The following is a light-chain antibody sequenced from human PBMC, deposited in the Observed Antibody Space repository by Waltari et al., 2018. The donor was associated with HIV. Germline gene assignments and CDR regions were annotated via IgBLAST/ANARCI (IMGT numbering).Light chain of an antibody. CDR1: SSNLGINS. V-gene: IGLV1-44*01. CDR2: RNN. CDR3: AAWDDTFRWV. J-gene: IGLJ3*02. Sequence: QPVLTQPPSASGTPGQRVTISCSGRSSNLGINSVYWYQQVPGRTPKLLIYRNNQRPSGVPDRFSGSKSGTSASLAISGLQSEDEADYYCAAWDDTFRWVFGGGTKLTVL.